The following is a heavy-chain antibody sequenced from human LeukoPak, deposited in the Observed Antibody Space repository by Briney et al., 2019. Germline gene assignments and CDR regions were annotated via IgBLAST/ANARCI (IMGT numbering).Heavy chain of an antibody. Sequence: EALSLTCTVSGGSISSSSYYWGWIRQPPGTGLEWIGSIYYSGSTYYNPSLKSRVTISVDTSKNQFSLKLSSVTAADTAVYYCARSYRYDSSGWYYWGQGTLVTVSS. J-gene: IGHJ4*02. CDR2: IYYSGST. V-gene: IGHV4-39*01. CDR1: GGSISSSSYY. CDR3: ARSYRYDSSGWYY. D-gene: IGHD6-19*01.